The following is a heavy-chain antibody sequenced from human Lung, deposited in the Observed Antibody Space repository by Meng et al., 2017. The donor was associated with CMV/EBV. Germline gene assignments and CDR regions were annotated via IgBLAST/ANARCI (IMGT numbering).Heavy chain of an antibody. CDR2: ISSSGSIK. J-gene: IGHJ5*02. V-gene: IGHV3-11*04. CDR1: GFIFSDYY. CDR3: ARDFSAVHNWFDA. D-gene: IGHD1-26*01. Sequence: GGSLRLSCAASGFIFSDYYMTWIRQAPGKGLEWVAYISSSGSIKKYADSVEGRFTISRDNAKKSLYLQMNSLGAEDTAFYYCARDFSAVHNWFDAWGRGTLVTGSS.